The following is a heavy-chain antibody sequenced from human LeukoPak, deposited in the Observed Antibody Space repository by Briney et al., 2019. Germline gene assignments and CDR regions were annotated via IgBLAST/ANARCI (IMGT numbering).Heavy chain of an antibody. D-gene: IGHD6-13*01. Sequence: GESLKISCKGSGYSFTTYWIGWVRQMPGKGLEWMGIIYPGDSDTRYSPSFQGQVTISADKSISAAYLQWSSLKASDTAMYYCARHLSDPYSSSWGFDYWGQGTLVTVSS. CDR1: GYSFTTYW. CDR3: ARHLSDPYSSSWGFDY. V-gene: IGHV5-51*01. J-gene: IGHJ4*02. CDR2: IYPGDSDT.